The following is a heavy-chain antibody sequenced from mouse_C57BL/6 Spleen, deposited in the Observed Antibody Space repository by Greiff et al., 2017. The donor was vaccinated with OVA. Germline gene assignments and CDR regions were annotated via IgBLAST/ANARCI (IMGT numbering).Heavy chain of an antibody. CDR1: GYSFTGYY. D-gene: IGHD1-1*01. Sequence: EVQVVESGPELVKPGASVKISCKASGYSFTGYYMHWVKQSHGNILDWIGYIYPYNGVSSYNQKFKGKATLTVDKSSSTAYMELRSLTSEDSAVYYCARDYGSSFFDYWGQGTTLTVSS. V-gene: IGHV1-31*01. CDR2: IYPYNGVS. CDR3: ARDYGSSFFDY. J-gene: IGHJ2*01.